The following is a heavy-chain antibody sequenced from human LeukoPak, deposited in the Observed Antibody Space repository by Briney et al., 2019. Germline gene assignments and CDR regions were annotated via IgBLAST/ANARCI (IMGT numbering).Heavy chain of an antibody. CDR1: GFTFRAYW. Sequence: GGSLRLSCVDSGFTFRAYWMTWVRQAPGKGLEWVANINEGGSLKYYVDSVKGRFTISRDNAKNSLYLQMNSLRAEDTAEYYCARAPSLFDYWGQGTLVTVSS. V-gene: IGHV3-7*01. CDR3: ARAPSLFDY. J-gene: IGHJ4*02. CDR2: INEGGSLK.